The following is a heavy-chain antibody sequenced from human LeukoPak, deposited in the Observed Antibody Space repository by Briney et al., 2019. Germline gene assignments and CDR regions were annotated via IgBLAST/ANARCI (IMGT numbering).Heavy chain of an antibody. CDR3: ASYDFWSGYSFDY. CDR1: GFTFSSYW. V-gene: IGHV3-7*01. CDR2: IKQDGSEK. Sequence: QPGGSLRLSCAASGFTFSSYWMSWVRQAPGKGLEWVANIKQDGSEKYYVDSVKGRFTISRDNAKNSLYLQMNSLRAEDTAVYYCASYDFWSGYSFDYWGQGTLVTVSS. J-gene: IGHJ4*02. D-gene: IGHD3-3*01.